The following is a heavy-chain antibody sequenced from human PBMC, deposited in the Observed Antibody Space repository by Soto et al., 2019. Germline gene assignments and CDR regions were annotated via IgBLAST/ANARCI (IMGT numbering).Heavy chain of an antibody. Sequence: SETLSLTCAVYGGSFSGYYWSWIRQPPGKGLEWIGEINHSGSTNYNPSLKSRVTISVDTSKNQFSLKLSSVTAADTAVYYCARMKGYCSGGSCYHINWFDPWGQGTLVTVSS. CDR3: ARMKGYCSGGSCYHINWFDP. J-gene: IGHJ5*02. V-gene: IGHV4-34*01. CDR1: GGSFSGYY. CDR2: INHSGST. D-gene: IGHD2-15*01.